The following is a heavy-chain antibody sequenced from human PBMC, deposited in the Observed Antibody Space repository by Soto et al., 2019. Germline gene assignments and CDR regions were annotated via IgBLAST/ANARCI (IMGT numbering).Heavy chain of an antibody. V-gene: IGHV3-23*01. CDR2: VSPNGQGI. CDR1: GFTLGRYG. CDR3: AKDRDYPRDYFHY. Sequence: GGSLRRSCAASGFTLGRYGMSWVRQAPGKGLEWVSAVSPNGQGIYYADSVRGRFTISRDFSKNTVFLHMDSLRAEDTAVYYCAKDRDYPRDYFHYWGQGTLVTVSS. D-gene: IGHD3-10*01. J-gene: IGHJ4*02.